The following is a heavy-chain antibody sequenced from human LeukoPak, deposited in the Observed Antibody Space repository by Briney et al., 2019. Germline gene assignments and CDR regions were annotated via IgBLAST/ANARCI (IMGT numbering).Heavy chain of an antibody. CDR2: IYYSGST. CDR1: GGSISSYY. Sequence: SETLSLTCTVSGGSISSYYWSWIRQPPGKGLEWIGYIYYSGSTNYNPSLKSRVTISVDTSKNQFSLKLSSVTAADTAVYYYASVGAGNWFDPWGQGTLVTVSS. CDR3: ASVGAGNWFDP. D-gene: IGHD1-26*01. J-gene: IGHJ5*02. V-gene: IGHV4-59*01.